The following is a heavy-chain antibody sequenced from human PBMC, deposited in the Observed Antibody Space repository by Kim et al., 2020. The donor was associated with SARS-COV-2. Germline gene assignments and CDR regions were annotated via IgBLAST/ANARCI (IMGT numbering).Heavy chain of an antibody. D-gene: IGHD3-22*01. CDR2: INPSDGTT. CDR1: GYTFTSYY. V-gene: IGHV1-46*01. J-gene: IGHJ4*02. Sequence: ASVKVSCKASGYTFTSYYIFWVRQAPGQGLEWMGIINPSDGTTTYAQNFQGRVPMTRDTSTSTVYMDLSSLTSEDTAVYYCARDLDYYDSSSHYRYFDYWGQGTLVTVSS. CDR3: ARDLDYYDSSSHYRYFDY.